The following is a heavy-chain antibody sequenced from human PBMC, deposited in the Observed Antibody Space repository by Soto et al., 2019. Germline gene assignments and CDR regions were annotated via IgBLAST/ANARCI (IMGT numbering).Heavy chain of an antibody. CDR1: GGSFSGYY. Sequence: QVQLQQWGAGLLEPSETLSLTCAVYGGSFSGYYWSWMRQPPGRVLEGIGEINHSGRATYTPALNRRVPISVDASKNQCSLKLSSGTDADTAVYYCARGLFPLNSSLCWCWFDPRCQGTLVTVSP. V-gene: IGHV4-34*01. D-gene: IGHD6-13*01. CDR2: INHSGRA. J-gene: IGHJ5*02. CDR3: ARGLFPLNSSLCWCWFDP.